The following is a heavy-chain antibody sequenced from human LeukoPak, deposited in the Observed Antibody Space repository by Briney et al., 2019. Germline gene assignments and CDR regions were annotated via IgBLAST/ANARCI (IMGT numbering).Heavy chain of an antibody. D-gene: IGHD4-11*01. CDR1: GGTFSSYA. J-gene: IGHJ6*03. V-gene: IGHV1-69*06. CDR2: IIPIFGTA. CDR3: ARDSWKRSTVTTSNYYYYMDV. Sequence: GASVKVSCKASGGTFSSYAISWVRQAPGQGLEWMGGIIPIFGTANYAQKFQGRVTITADKSTSTAYMELSSLRSEDTAVYYCARDSWKRSTVTTSNYYYYMDVWGKGTTVTVSS.